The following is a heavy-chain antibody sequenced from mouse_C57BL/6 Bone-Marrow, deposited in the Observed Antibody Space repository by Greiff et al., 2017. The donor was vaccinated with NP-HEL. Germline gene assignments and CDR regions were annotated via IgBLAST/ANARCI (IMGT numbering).Heavy chain of an antibody. CDR3: AGVTTPFAY. V-gene: IGHV1-64*01. D-gene: IGHD2-2*01. Sequence: VQLQQPGAELVKPGASVKLSCKASGYTFTSYWLHWVKQRPGQGLEWLGMIHPNSGSTNYNEKFKSKATLTVDKSSSTAYMQLSSLTSEDSAVYYCAGVTTPFAYWGQGTLVTVSA. CDR1: GYTFTSYW. J-gene: IGHJ3*01. CDR2: IHPNSGST.